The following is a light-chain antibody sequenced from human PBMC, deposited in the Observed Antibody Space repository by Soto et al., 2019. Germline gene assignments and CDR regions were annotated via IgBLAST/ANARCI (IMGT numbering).Light chain of an antibody. J-gene: IGLJ3*02. CDR2: EGS. Sequence: QSALTQPASVSGSPGQSITISCTGTSSDVGSYNLVSWYQQHPGKAPKLMIYEGSKRPSGVSNRFSGSKSGNTASLTISGLQAEDEADYYCCSYAGPRWVFGGGTKLTVL. V-gene: IGLV2-23*01. CDR1: SSDVGSYNL. CDR3: CSYAGPRWV.